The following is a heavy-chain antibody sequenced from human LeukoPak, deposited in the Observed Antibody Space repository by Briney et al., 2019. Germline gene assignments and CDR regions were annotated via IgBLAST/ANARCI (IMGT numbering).Heavy chain of an antibody. CDR1: GFTFGSYA. CDR3: AKTTTGYSSGRYPAWPIDY. D-gene: IGHD2-15*01. V-gene: IGHV3-23*01. J-gene: IGHJ4*02. CDR2: IFGSGGSA. Sequence: GGSLRLSCAASGFTFGSYAMYWVRQAPGKGLEWVSGIFGSGGSAHYADSVKGQFTISRDNSKNTVYLQMDSLRAEDTATYYCAKTTTGYSSGRYPAWPIDYWGQGTLVTVSS.